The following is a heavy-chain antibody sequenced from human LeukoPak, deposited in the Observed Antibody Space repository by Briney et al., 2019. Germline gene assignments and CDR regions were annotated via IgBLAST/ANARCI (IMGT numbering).Heavy chain of an antibody. CDR2: IIPILGIA. D-gene: IGHD2-2*01. CDR3: ARGASTFDY. V-gene: IGHV1-69*04. Sequence: SVKASCKASGGTFSSYAISWVRQAPGQGLEWMGRIIPILGIANYAQKFQGRVTIIADKSTSTAYMELSSLRSEDTAVYYCARGASTFDYWGQGTLVTVSS. J-gene: IGHJ4*02. CDR1: GGTFSSYA.